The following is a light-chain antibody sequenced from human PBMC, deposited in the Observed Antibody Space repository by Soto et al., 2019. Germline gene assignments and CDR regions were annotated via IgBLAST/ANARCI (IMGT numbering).Light chain of an antibody. CDR2: AAS. Sequence: GDSVTITCRASQNIRTWLAWYQQKPGKAPNPLIYAASTLESGVPSRFSASGSGTEFTLTITSLQPDDFATYYCQQHNNYPPTFGQGTKVDIK. CDR3: QQHNNYPPT. V-gene: IGKV1-5*01. CDR1: QNIRTW. J-gene: IGKJ1*01.